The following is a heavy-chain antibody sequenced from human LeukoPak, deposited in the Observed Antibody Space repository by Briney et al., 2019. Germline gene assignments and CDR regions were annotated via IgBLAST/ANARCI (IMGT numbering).Heavy chain of an antibody. Sequence: PGGSLRLSCAASGFTFSSYGMHWVRQAPGKGLEWVAVISYDGSNKYYADSVKGRFTISRDNSKNTLYLQMNSLRAEDTAVYHCAKGGYLGSGSYYHFDYWGQGTLVTVSS. V-gene: IGHV3-30*18. CDR1: GFTFSSYG. D-gene: IGHD3-10*01. CDR2: ISYDGSNK. CDR3: AKGGYLGSGSYYHFDY. J-gene: IGHJ4*02.